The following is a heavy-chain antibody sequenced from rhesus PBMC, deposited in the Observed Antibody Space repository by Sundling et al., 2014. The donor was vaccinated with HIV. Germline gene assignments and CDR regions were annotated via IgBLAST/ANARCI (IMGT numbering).Heavy chain of an antibody. V-gene: IGHV4-93*01. J-gene: IGHJ3*01. CDR3: ARVDGLRGFDF. D-gene: IGHD2-39*01. CDR1: GGSISSSNW. Sequence: QVQLQESGPAVVKPSETLSLTCAVSGGSISSSNWWSWIRQSPGKGLEWIGGIYGSSGNTYYNPSLKSRVTISKDPSKNQFSLKLSSMTAADTAVYYCARVDGLRGFDFWGQGLRV. CDR2: IYGSSGNT.